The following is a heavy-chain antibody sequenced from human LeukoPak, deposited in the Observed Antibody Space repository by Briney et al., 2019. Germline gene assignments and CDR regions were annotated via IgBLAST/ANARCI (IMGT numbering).Heavy chain of an antibody. Sequence: GRSLRLSCAASGFTFSSYGMHWVRQAPGKGLEWVAVIWYDGSNKYYADSVKGRFTFSRDNAKNSLYLQMDSLRAEDTAVYYCARDKSAGADTGSSFYYWGQGALVTVSS. CDR3: ARDKSAGADTGSSFYY. D-gene: IGHD3-10*01. J-gene: IGHJ4*02. CDR1: GFTFSSYG. CDR2: IWYDGSNK. V-gene: IGHV3-33*01.